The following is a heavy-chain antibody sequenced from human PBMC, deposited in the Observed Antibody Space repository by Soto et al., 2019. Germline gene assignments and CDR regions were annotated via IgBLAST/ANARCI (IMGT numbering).Heavy chain of an antibody. D-gene: IGHD2-15*01. CDR2: ISSSSSYI. Sequence: GGSLRLSCAASGFTFSSYSMNWVRQAPGKGLEWVSSISSSSSYIYYADSVKGRFTISRDNAKNSLYLQMNSLRAEDTAVYYCARVIVRRRGYCSGGSCYAGFDYWGQG. CDR3: ARVIVRRRGYCSGGSCYAGFDY. CDR1: GFTFSSYS. V-gene: IGHV3-21*01. J-gene: IGHJ4*02.